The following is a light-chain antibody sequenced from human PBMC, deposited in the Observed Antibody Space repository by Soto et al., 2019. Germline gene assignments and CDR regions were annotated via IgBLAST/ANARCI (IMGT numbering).Light chain of an antibody. Sequence: EIVLTQSPGTLSLSPGERATLSCRASQSVSSSYLAWYQQKPGQAPRLLIYGASSRATGIPDRFSGSGSGTELTLTISRLEPEDFAVYYCQQYGSSPPWTFGQGTKGEIK. J-gene: IGKJ1*01. V-gene: IGKV3-20*01. CDR3: QQYGSSPPWT. CDR1: QSVSSSY. CDR2: GAS.